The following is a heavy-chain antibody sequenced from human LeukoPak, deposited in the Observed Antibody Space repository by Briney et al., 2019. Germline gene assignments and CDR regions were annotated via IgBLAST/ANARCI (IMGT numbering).Heavy chain of an antibody. CDR1: GFTFSRYW. CDR2: IKQDGSEK. J-gene: IGHJ4*02. CDR3: ASGGPHYYDTSSYYGIDY. D-gene: IGHD3-22*01. Sequence: GGSLRLSCAASGFTFSRYWMSWVRQAPGKGLEWVANIKQDGSEKYYVDSVKGRFTISRDNAQNSLYLQMNSLRAEDTAVYYCASGGPHYYDTSSYYGIDYWGQGSLVTVSS. V-gene: IGHV3-7*02.